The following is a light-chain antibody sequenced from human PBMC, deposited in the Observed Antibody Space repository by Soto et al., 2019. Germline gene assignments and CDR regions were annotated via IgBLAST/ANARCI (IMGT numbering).Light chain of an antibody. J-gene: IGLJ1*01. CDR2: EVN. Sequence: QSALTQPASVSGSPGQPITISCTGTSSDVGAYNYVSWYQLHPGKAPKLMIYEVNNRPSGVSNRFSGSKTGNTASLTISGLQAEDEAYYYCFSHRSGDSHVFGTGTKLTVL. CDR1: SSDVGAYNY. V-gene: IGLV2-14*01. CDR3: FSHRSGDSHV.